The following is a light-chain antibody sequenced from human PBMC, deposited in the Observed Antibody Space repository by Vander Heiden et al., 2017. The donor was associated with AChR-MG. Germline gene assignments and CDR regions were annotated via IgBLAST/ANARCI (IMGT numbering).Light chain of an antibody. CDR2: RNN. J-gene: IGLJ3*02. V-gene: IGLV1-47*01. CDR1: SSNIGSNY. CDR3: AAWDDSLSVVV. Sequence: QSVLTQPPSASGTPGQRVTISCSGSSSNIGSNYVYWYQQLPGTAPNLLIYRNNQRPSGVPDRLSGSKSDTSASLAISRLRSEDEADYYCAAWDDSLSVVVFGGGTKLTVL.